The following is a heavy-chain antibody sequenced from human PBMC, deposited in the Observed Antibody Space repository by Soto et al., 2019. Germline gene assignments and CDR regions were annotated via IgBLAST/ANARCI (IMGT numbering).Heavy chain of an antibody. CDR2: ISAYNGNT. CDR1: GYTFTSYG. J-gene: IGHJ4*02. V-gene: IGHV1-18*01. D-gene: IGHD6-6*01. CDR3: ARGLRYSSSSGSFDY. Sequence: ASVKVSCKASGYTFTSYGISWVRQAPGQGLEWMGWISAYNGNTNYAQKLQGRVTMTTDTSTSTAYMELRSLRSDDTAVYYCARGLRYSSSSGSFDYWGQGTLVPVSS.